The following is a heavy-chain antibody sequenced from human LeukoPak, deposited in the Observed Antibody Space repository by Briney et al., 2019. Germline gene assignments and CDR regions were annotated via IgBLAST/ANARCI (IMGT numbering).Heavy chain of an antibody. CDR1: SGSIGSTVYY. V-gene: IGHV4-39*01. D-gene: IGHD1-26*01. J-gene: IGHJ5*02. Sequence: PSETLSLTCSVSSGSIGSTVYYWAWIRQPPGKGLEWIGSIYYSGSTYYHPSLKSRVTISVDTSKNQFSLKLSSVTAADTAVYYCARHRTGSYPVGFDPWGQGTLVIVSS. CDR2: IYYSGST. CDR3: ARHRTGSYPVGFDP.